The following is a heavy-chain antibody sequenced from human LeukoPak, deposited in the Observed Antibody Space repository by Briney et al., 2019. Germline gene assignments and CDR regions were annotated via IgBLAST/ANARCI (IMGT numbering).Heavy chain of an antibody. Sequence: ASVKVSCKASGYMFTGYYMHWVRQAPGQGLEWMGWINPDSGVTKYAQKFQGRVTMTRDTSISTAYMELSRLRSDDTAAYYCARDRRNYGWLSAFDIWGQGTMVTVSS. D-gene: IGHD3-10*01. V-gene: IGHV1-2*02. J-gene: IGHJ3*02. CDR1: GYMFTGYY. CDR3: ARDRRNYGWLSAFDI. CDR2: INPDSGVT.